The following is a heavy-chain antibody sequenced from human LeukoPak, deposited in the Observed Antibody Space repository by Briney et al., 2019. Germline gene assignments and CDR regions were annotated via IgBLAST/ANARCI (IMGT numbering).Heavy chain of an antibody. CDR2: IYYSGST. CDR3: ARDTSLSPLRY. Sequence: SETLSLTCTVSGGSISSSSYYWGWIRQPPGKGLEWIGSIYYSGSTYYNPSLKSRVTISVDTSKNQFSLKLSSVTAADTAVYYCARDTSLSPLRYWGQGTLVTASS. CDR1: GGSISSSSYY. J-gene: IGHJ4*02. D-gene: IGHD2-2*01. V-gene: IGHV4-39*07.